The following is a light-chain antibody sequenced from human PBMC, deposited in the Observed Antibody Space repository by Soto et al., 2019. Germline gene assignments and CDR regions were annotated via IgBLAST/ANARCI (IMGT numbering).Light chain of an antibody. CDR1: QNVNNNY. CDR2: LTS. Sequence: EIVLTQSPGTLSLSPGETATLSCRASQNVNNNYMAWYQQKPGLAPRLLIYLTSSRATGVPDRFSGSGSGTDFTLTITGLQPDDFAVYYCQQFGAIPLTFGGGTRVEIK. CDR3: QQFGAIPLT. V-gene: IGKV3-20*01. J-gene: IGKJ4*01.